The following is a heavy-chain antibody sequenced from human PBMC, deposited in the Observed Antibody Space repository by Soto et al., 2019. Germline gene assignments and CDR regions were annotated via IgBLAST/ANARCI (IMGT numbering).Heavy chain of an antibody. J-gene: IGHJ6*02. V-gene: IGHV6-1*01. CDR2: IYYRSKWFH. CDR1: GDSVSSNGAC. D-gene: IGHD2-15*01. Sequence: QTLSLTCVISGDSVSSNGACWNWIRQSPSRGLRWLGRIYYRSKWFHDYAASVESRMAINPDTSRNQFSLQLNYVTPEDTAVYYCARVHCSAGTCLDGLDFWGQGTTVTVSS. CDR3: ARVHCSAGTCLDGLDF.